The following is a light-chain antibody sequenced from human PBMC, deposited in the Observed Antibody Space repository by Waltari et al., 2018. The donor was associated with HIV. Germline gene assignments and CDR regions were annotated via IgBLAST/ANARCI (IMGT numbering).Light chain of an antibody. J-gene: IGLJ2*01. CDR2: EVS. V-gene: IGLV2-23*02. Sequence: QSALTQPASVSGSPGPSITLSCTGTSSDVGGYNLVSRYQQHPGKAPKLMIYEVSKRPSGVSDRFSGSKSGNTASLTISGLQAEDEADYYCCAYAGSTTYVIFGGGTKLTVL. CDR3: CAYAGSTTYVI. CDR1: SSDVGGYNL.